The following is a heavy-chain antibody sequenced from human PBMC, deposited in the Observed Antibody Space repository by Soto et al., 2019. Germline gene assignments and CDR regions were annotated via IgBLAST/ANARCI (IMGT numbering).Heavy chain of an antibody. CDR1: GYTFTSSG. D-gene: IGHD3-16*01. Sequence: QVQLVQSGAEVKKPGASVKVSCKASGYTFTSSGLSWVRPAPGQGLEWMGWISAYNGNTNYAQKLQGRVTMTTDPSASTAYRELRSLRSDDTAGYYCARDAPVGGTIFGGVNCDYWGQGTLVTVSS. CDR3: ARDAPVGGTIFGGVNCDY. CDR2: ISAYNGNT. J-gene: IGHJ4*02. V-gene: IGHV1-18*01.